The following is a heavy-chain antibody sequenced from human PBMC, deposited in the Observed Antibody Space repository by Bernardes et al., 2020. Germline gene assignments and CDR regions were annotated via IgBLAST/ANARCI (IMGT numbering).Heavy chain of an antibody. CDR3: ARRQAYGDYGL. D-gene: IGHD4-17*01. CDR1: GGSISSSNW. Sequence: SETLSLTCAVSGGSISSSNWWCWVRQPPGKRLGWIGKIYHGGSTNYNPSLNSRVTISVNKTNNQFSLQLSSITAADTAVYYCARRQAYGDYGLWGQGTLVTVSS. V-gene: IGHV4-4*02. J-gene: IGHJ4*02. CDR2: IYHGGST.